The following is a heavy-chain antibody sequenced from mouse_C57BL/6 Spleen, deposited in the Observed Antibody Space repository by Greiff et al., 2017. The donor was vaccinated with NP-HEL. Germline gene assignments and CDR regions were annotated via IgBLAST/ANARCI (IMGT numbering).Heavy chain of an antibody. D-gene: IGHD1-1*01. CDR3: ARDYGFPFAY. CDR2: IYPGDGDT. J-gene: IGHJ3*01. Sequence: QVQLKQSGPELVKPGASVKISCKASGYAFSSSWMNWVKQRPGKGLEWIGRIYPGDGDTNYNRKFKGKATLTADKSSSTAYMQLSSLTSEDSAVYSCARDYGFPFAYWGQGTLVTVSA. CDR1: GYAFSSSW. V-gene: IGHV1-82*01.